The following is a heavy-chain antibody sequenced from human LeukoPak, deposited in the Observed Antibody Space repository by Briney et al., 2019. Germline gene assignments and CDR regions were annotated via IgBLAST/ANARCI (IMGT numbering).Heavy chain of an antibody. V-gene: IGHV3-53*01. CDR2: IYSGGKT. J-gene: IGHJ4*02. Sequence: PGGSLRLSCAASGFSVSDTYMGWVRQAPGKGLEWVSIIYSGGKTEYGDSVKSRFIISRDSSKNTLFLQMRSLRAEDTAVYYCARVASDSRGWYHFDYWGQGTLVTVSS. CDR3: ARVASDSRGWYHFDY. D-gene: IGHD6-19*01. CDR1: GFSVSDTY.